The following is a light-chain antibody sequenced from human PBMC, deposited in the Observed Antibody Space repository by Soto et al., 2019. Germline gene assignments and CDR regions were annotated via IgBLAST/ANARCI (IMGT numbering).Light chain of an antibody. Sequence: QLVLTQPPSASASLGASVTLTCTLSSGYSNYKVDWYQQRPGKGPRFVMRVGTGGIVGYKGDGIPDRFSVLGSGLNRDLTLNNIQDEAENDYHCGAHHGSGSNFVYVFGAGTKLTVL. V-gene: IGLV9-49*01. CDR3: GAHHGSGSNFVYV. CDR2: VGTGGIVG. CDR1: SGYSNYK. J-gene: IGLJ2*01.